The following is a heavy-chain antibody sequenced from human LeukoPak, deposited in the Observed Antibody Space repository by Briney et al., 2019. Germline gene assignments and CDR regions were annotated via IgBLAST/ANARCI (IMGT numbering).Heavy chain of an antibody. D-gene: IGHD5-12*01. Sequence: GRSLRLSCAASGLTFDDYAMHWVRQAPGKGLEWVSGISWNSGSIGYADSVKGRFTISRDNAKNSLYLQMNSLRAEDTALYTGYESWFDPWGQGTLVSVPS. CDR3: YESWFDP. J-gene: IGHJ5*02. V-gene: IGHV3-9*01. CDR2: ISWNSGSI. CDR1: GLTFDDYA.